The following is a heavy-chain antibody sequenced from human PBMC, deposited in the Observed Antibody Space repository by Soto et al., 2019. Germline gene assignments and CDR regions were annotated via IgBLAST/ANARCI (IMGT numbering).Heavy chain of an antibody. D-gene: IGHD3-10*01. J-gene: IGHJ3*02. CDR2: ISYDGSNK. CDR3: AKDMDSSYDAFDI. V-gene: IGHV3-30*18. Sequence: GSLRLSCAASGFTFSSYGMHWVRQAPGKGLEWVAVISYDGSNKYYADSVKGRFTISRDNSKNTLYLQMNSLRAEDTAVYYCAKDMDSSYDAFDIWGQGTMVTVSS. CDR1: GFTFSSYG.